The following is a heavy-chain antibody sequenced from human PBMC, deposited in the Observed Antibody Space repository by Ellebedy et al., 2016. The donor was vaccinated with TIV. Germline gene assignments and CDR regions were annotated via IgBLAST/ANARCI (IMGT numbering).Heavy chain of an antibody. D-gene: IGHD5-24*01. CDR2: ISCDGGST. CDR3: AKDMGMATINPVLDY. CDR1: GFTFDDYT. J-gene: IGHJ4*02. Sequence: GESLKISCAASGFTFDDYTIHWVRQAPGKGLEWVSLISCDGGSTYYADSVKGRFTISRDNSKNSLYLQMNSLRTEDTALYYCAKDMGMATINPVLDYWGQGTLVTVSS. V-gene: IGHV3-43*01.